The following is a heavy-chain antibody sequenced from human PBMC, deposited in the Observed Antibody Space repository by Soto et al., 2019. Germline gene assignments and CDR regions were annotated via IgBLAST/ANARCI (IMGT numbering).Heavy chain of an antibody. J-gene: IGHJ5*02. Sequence: EVQLVEAGGGLIQPGGSLRLSCAASGFSVSGNYMAWVRQAPGKGLECVSVLYSGGGTYYTDSVKGRFTISRDNSKNTLFVKMNSLRAEDTAMYYCARGLVSLLGGGHFDPWGQGTRVTVSP. CDR1: GFSVSGNY. CDR3: ARGLVSLLGGGHFDP. D-gene: IGHD3-16*01. V-gene: IGHV3-53*01. CDR2: LYSGGGT.